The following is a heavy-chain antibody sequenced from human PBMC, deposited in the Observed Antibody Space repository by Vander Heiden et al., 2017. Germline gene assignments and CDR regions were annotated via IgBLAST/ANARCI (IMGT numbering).Heavy chain of an antibody. Sequence: QVQLVESGGGVVQPVRSLRLSCAASGFTFSNYGMHWVRQAPGKGLEWVALISYDGSNKFYADSVKGRFTISRDKSRHTVYLQMNSLTAEDTAVYYCARGLTGTGDYWGQGTLVTVSS. CDR3: ARGLTGTGDY. V-gene: IGHV3-30*03. D-gene: IGHD1-20*01. J-gene: IGHJ4*02. CDR1: GFTFSNYG. CDR2: ISYDGSNK.